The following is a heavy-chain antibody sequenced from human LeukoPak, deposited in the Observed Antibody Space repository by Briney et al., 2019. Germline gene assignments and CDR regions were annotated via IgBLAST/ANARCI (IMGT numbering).Heavy chain of an antibody. D-gene: IGHD6-19*01. V-gene: IGHV3-23*01. CDR3: AKGPLTEVAGTTWDY. CDR2: ISGSGDTT. CDR1: GFTFSSYA. J-gene: IGHJ4*02. Sequence: GGSLRLSCAASGFTFSSYAMNWVRQAPGKGLEWVSVISGSGDTTFYADSVKGRFTISKDNSKNTLYLQMNNLRAEDTAVYYCAKGPLTEVAGTTWDYWGQGTLVTVSS.